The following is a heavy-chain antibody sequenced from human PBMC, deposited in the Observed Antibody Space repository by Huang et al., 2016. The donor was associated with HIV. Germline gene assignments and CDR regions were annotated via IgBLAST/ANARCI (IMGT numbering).Heavy chain of an antibody. CDR2: IWYDGSNK. Sequence: QVQLVESGGGVVQPGRSLRLSCAASGFTFSGYGMHGVRQAPGKGLEWVAVIWYDGSNKYYADSVKGRFTISRDNSKNTLYLQMNSLKTEDTAVYYCALKGDSSGWEYFRHWGQGTLVTVSS. CDR1: GFTFSGYG. CDR3: ALKGDSSGWEYFRH. V-gene: IGHV3-33*08. J-gene: IGHJ1*01. D-gene: IGHD6-19*01.